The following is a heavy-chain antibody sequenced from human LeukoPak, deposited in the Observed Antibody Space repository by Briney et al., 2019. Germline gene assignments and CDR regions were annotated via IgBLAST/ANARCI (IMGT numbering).Heavy chain of an antibody. Sequence: GGSLRLSCAASGFTFSSYSMNWVRQAPGKGLEWVSSISSSSSYIYYADSVKGRFTISRDNAKNSLYLQMHNLRAEDTAVYYCAREGWDSGYPFDCLGGGTLVGDSP. V-gene: IGHV3-21*01. CDR1: GFTFSSYS. CDR3: AREGWDSGYPFDC. D-gene: IGHD3-22*01. CDR2: ISSSSSYI. J-gene: IGHJ4*02.